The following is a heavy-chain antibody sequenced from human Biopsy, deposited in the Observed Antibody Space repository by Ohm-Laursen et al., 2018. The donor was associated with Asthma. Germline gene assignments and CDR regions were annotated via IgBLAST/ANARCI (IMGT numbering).Heavy chain of an antibody. J-gene: IGHJ6*02. CDR3: ASYEVVTAILPMDV. CDR2: ISSGGDVT. CDR1: GFTFSNYG. Sequence: GSLRLSCSASGFTFSNYGMSWVRQAPGKGLEYVSAISSGGDVTYYADSVKGRFTIARDNSRNTVYLQMNSLRAEDTAVYYCASYEVVTAILPMDVWGQGTTVPVSS. D-gene: IGHD2-21*02. V-gene: IGHV3-23*01.